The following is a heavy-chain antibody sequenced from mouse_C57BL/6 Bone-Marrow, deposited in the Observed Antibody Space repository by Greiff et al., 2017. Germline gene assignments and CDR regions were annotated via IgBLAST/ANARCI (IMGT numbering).Heavy chain of an antibody. J-gene: IGHJ1*03. CDR2: IWTGGGT. CDR1: GFSLTSYA. V-gene: IGHV2-9-1*01. Sequence: VQLQQSGPGLVAPSQSLSITCTVSGFSLTSYAISWVRQPPGKGLGWLGVIWTGGGTTYNSALKSRLSISKDNSKCHVFLKMNSLQTDDTASYYGDSSLYGNHRGRCFDVWGTGTTVTVSS. D-gene: IGHD2-1*01. CDR3: DSSLYGNHRGRCFDV.